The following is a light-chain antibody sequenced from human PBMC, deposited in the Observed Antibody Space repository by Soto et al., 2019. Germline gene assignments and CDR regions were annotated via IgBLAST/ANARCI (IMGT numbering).Light chain of an antibody. Sequence: EIVLTPSPGTLSLSPGERATLSCRASQSVSSIYLAWYQQKPGQAPRLLIYGASTRATGIPARFSGSGSGTEFTLTISSLQSEDFAVYYCQQYNNWPRTFGQGTKVDIK. J-gene: IGKJ1*01. CDR1: QSVSSIY. CDR3: QQYNNWPRT. CDR2: GAS. V-gene: IGKV3-15*01.